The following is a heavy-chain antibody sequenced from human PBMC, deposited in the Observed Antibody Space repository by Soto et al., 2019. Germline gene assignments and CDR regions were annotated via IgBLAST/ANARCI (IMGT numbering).Heavy chain of an antibody. CDR1: GFTFSNCW. CDR3: ARPRTSDWAYDI. D-gene: IGHD3-9*01. V-gene: IGHV3-74*01. CDR2: IKTDGSDT. Sequence: EVQLVESGGGLVQPGGSLRLSCAASGFTFSNCWMHWVRQSPGKGLVWVSRIKTDGSDTHYADSVTGRFTISRDNAKNTLYLQMNSLRDEDTAVYYCARPRTSDWAYDIWGQGTMVIVSS. J-gene: IGHJ3*02.